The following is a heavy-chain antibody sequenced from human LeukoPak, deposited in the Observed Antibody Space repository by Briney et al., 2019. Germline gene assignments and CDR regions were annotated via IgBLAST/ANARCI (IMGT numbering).Heavy chain of an antibody. CDR1: GGTFSSYG. CDR3: AFGLGYYYYMDV. J-gene: IGHJ6*03. D-gene: IGHD3-10*01. Sequence: SVKVSCKASGGTFSSYGISWVRQAPGQGLEWMGRIIPIFDTANYAQKFQGRVTITTDESTSTAYMELSSLRSEDTAVYYCAFGLGYYYYMDVWGKGTTVTVSS. V-gene: IGHV1-69*05. CDR2: IIPIFDTA.